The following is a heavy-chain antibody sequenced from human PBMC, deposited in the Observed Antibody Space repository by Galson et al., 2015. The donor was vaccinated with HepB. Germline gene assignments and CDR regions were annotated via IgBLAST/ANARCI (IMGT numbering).Heavy chain of an antibody. CDR1: GYTFTSYW. Sequence: QSGAEVKKPGESLKISCKGSGYTFTSYWIGWVRQMPGKGLEWMGIIYPGDSDPRYSPSFQGQVTISADKSISTAYLQWSSLKASDTAIYYCARHAGSSYYDYGYNSDYHYGMDVWGQGTTVTVSS. CDR3: ARHAGSSYYDYGYNSDYHYGMDV. CDR2: IYPGDSDP. J-gene: IGHJ6*02. V-gene: IGHV5-51*01. D-gene: IGHD4-23*01.